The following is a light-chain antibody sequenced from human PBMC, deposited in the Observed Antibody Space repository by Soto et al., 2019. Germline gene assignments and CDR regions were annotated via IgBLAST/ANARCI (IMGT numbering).Light chain of an antibody. CDR3: QQYNNWPPWT. CDR1: QSVSSN. Sequence: EIVMTQSPATLSVSPGERATLSCRASQSVSSNLAWYQQKPGQAPRLLIYGASTMATGIPARFSGRGSGTEFTLTISSLQSEDFAVYYCQQYNNWPPWTFGQGNKVEIK. V-gene: IGKV3-15*01. J-gene: IGKJ1*01. CDR2: GAS.